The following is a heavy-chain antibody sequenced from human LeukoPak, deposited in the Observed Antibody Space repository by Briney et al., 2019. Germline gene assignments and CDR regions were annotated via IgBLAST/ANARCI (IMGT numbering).Heavy chain of an antibody. CDR2: IYYSGRT. CDR3: ARRGEYGDPFYC. Sequence: SETLSLTCSVSGRSISSSTYYWSWLRPPPGKGPAWLGSIYYSGRTYYNSSLNSRVTISVDTSKNQFPLTLSSVTAADTAVYYCARRGEYGDPFYCWGEGTLVAVSS. D-gene: IGHD7-27*01. CDR1: GRSISSSTYY. V-gene: IGHV4-39*01. J-gene: IGHJ4*02.